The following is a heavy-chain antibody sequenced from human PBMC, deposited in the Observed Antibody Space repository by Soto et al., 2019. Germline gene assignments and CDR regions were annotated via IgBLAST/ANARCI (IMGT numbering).Heavy chain of an antibody. V-gene: IGHV4-39*07. D-gene: IGHD5-18*01. J-gene: IGHJ4*02. CDR3: ARVGHTYGNYFFDY. CDR2: SYYSGTS. Sequence: PSETLSLTCTVSGGSIRVQSYYWTWIRQTPGKGLEWVGSSYYSGTSYFNPALKGRVTISVDTSKNQFSLKVTSVTAADTAIYYCARVGHTYGNYFFDYWGQGTLVTVSS. CDR1: GGSIRVQSYY.